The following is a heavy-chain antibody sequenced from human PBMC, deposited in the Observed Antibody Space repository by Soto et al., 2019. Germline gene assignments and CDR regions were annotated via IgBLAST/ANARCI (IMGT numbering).Heavy chain of an antibody. J-gene: IGHJ4*02. D-gene: IGHD5-12*01. CDR3: ARDRGRRDGYNSFDY. Sequence: ASVKVSCKASGGTFSSYAISWVRQAPGQGLEWMGGIIPIFGTANYAQKFQGRVTITADESTSTAYMELSSLRSEDTAVYYCARDRGRRDGYNSFDYWGQGTLVTVSS. CDR1: GGTFSSYA. CDR2: IIPIFGTA. V-gene: IGHV1-69*13.